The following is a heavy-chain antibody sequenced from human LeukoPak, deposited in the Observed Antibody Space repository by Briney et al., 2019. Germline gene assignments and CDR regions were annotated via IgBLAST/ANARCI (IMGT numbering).Heavy chain of an antibody. CDR2: SIPIFGTA. J-gene: IGHJ4*02. Sequence: ASVKVSCKASGGTFSSYAISWVRQAPGQGLEWVGGSIPIFGTANYAKKFQGRVTITADESTSTAYMELSSLRSEDTAVYYCATSRKLLLHIAAYWGQGTLVTVSS. D-gene: IGHD2-15*01. CDR1: GGTFSSYA. CDR3: ATSRKLLLHIAAY. V-gene: IGHV1-69*13.